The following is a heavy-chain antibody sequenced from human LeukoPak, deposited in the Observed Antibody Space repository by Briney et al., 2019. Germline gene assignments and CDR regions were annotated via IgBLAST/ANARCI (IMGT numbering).Heavy chain of an antibody. J-gene: IGHJ4*02. CDR2: ISSSSSTI. D-gene: IGHD3-22*01. CDR3: ARTYYYDGSGYYPDY. Sequence: GGSLRLSCAASGFTFSTYSMNWVRQAPGKGLEWVSYISSSSSTIYSADSVKGRFTISRDNAKNSLYLQMNSLRAEDTAVYYCARTYYYDGSGYYPDYRGQGTLVTVSS. V-gene: IGHV3-48*01. CDR1: GFTFSTYS.